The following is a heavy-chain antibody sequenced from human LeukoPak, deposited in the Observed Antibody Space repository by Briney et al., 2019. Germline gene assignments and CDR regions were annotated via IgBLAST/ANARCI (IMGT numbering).Heavy chain of an antibody. D-gene: IGHD6-13*01. V-gene: IGHV4-39*07. CDR2: IYYSGST. CDR3: ARTSSWDYYFDY. CDR1: GGSISSSSYY. Sequence: SETLSLTYTVSGGSISSSSYYWGWIRQPPGKGLEWIGSIYYSGSTYYNPSLKSRVTISVDTSKNQFSLKLSSVTAADTAVYYCARTSSWDYYFDYWGQGTLVTVSS. J-gene: IGHJ4*02.